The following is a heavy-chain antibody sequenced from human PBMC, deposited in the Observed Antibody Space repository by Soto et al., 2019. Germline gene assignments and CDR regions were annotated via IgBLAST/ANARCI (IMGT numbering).Heavy chain of an antibody. CDR2: INGRGNYK. CDR1: GFTLTTYT. V-gene: IGHV3-21*01. J-gene: IGHJ4*02. CDR3: AREDGVVGATSAFDY. Sequence: PGGSLRLSCAASGFTLTTYTMNWVRQAPGMGLEWVSSINGRGNYKYYTDSVEGRFTISRDNAQNSPYLQMNSLRAEDTAVYYCAREDGVVGATSAFDYWGQGTLVTVSS. D-gene: IGHD1-26*01.